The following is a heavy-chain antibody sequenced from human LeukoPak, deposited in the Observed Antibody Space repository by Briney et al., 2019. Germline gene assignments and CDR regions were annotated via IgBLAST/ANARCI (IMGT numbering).Heavy chain of an antibody. CDR2: INPNSGGT. J-gene: IGHJ4*02. CDR3: ARGRIGYYLDY. Sequence: ASVKVSCKASGYTFTGYYMHWLRQAPGQGLEWMGWINPNSGGTNYAEKFQGRVTMTSDTSISTAYMGLTRLRSDDTAVYYCARGRIGYYLDYWGQGTLVPVSS. V-gene: IGHV1-2*02. D-gene: IGHD3-22*01. CDR1: GYTFTGYY.